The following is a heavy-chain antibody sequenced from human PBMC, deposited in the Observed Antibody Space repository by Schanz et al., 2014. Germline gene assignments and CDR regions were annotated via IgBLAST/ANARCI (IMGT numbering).Heavy chain of an antibody. Sequence: QVQLVQSGAEVKKPGASVKVSCKASGYTLTAYYMHWVRQAPGQGLEWMGWINPDSGGTNYAQKFQGRVTMTRDMSINTAYMELSRLRSDDSAVYYCASDFWSGYSHYYYGLDVWGQGTTATVSS. D-gene: IGHD3-3*01. CDR1: GYTLTAYY. CDR2: INPDSGGT. V-gene: IGHV1-2*02. J-gene: IGHJ6*02. CDR3: ASDFWSGYSHYYYGLDV.